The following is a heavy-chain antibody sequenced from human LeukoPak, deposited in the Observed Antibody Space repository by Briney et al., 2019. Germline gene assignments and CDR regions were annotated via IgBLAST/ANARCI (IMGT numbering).Heavy chain of an antibody. Sequence: SETLSLTCTVSGGSISSYYWSWIRQPPGKGLEWIGYIYYSGSTNYNPSLKSRVTISVDTSKNQFSLKLSSVTAADTAVYYCARDAVVVPAAIPAIRPFYYYYYYMDVWGKGTTVTVSS. CDR1: GGSISSYY. J-gene: IGHJ6*03. V-gene: IGHV4-59*01. CDR2: IYYSGST. D-gene: IGHD2-2*01. CDR3: ARDAVVVPAAIPAIRPFYYYYYYMDV.